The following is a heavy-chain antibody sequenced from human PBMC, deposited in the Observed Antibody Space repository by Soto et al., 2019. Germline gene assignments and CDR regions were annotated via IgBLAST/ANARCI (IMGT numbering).Heavy chain of an antibody. V-gene: IGHV4-39*01. CDR1: SGSISGTSYY. D-gene: IGHD2-15*01. J-gene: IGHJ4*02. CDR2: IYYNGNT. Sequence: PSETLSLTCTVSSGSISGTSYYWGWIRQPPGKGLEWIGNIYYNGNTYYNQSLKNQDTISVDTSKNQFSLKLSSVTSADTAVYFCARLRIYCSGGSCYYYFDYWGQGTLVTVSS. CDR3: ARLRIYCSGGSCYYYFDY.